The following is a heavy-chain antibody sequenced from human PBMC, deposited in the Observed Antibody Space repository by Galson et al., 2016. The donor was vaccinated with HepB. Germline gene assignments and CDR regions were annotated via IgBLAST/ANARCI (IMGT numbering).Heavy chain of an antibody. V-gene: IGHV4-4*02. D-gene: IGHD1-1*01. CDR3: VRDLNAGKTEV. CDR1: GGSISNTNW. Sequence: SETLSLTCAVSGGSISNTNWWSWVRQPPGKGLQWISRIYHSGTTNYNPALKSRVTISVDKSKNQFSLNLTSVTAADTAVYYCVRDLNAGKTEVWGRGTLLTVSS. J-gene: IGHJ2*01. CDR2: IYHSGTT.